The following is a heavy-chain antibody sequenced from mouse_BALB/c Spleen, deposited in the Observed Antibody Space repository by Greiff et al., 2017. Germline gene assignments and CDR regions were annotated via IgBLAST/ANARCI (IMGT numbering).Heavy chain of an antibody. D-gene: IGHD1-1*01. CDR2: ISYSGST. Sequence: EVQLQESGPGLVKPSQSLSLTCTVTGYSITSDYAWNWIRQFPGNKLEWMGYISYSGSTSYNPSLKSRISITRDTSKNQFFLQLNSVTTEDTATYYCARCTYYGSSSFDYWGQGTTLTVSS. CDR1: GYSITSDYA. V-gene: IGHV3-2*02. CDR3: ARCTYYGSSSFDY. J-gene: IGHJ2*01.